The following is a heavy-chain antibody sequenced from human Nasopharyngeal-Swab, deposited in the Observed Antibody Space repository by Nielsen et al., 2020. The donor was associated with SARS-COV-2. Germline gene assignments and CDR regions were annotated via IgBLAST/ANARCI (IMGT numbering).Heavy chain of an antibody. CDR1: GFTFSDYY. CDR3: AREGYCSSTSCLPFDN. J-gene: IGHJ4*02. D-gene: IGHD2-2*01. V-gene: IGHV3-11*04. CDR2: ISSSGSTI. Sequence: GESLNTSCAASGFTFSDYYMSWIRQAPGKGLEWVSYISSSGSTIYYADSVKGRFTISRDNAKNSLYLQMNSLRAEDTAVYYCAREGYCSSTSCLPFDNWGQGTLVTVSS.